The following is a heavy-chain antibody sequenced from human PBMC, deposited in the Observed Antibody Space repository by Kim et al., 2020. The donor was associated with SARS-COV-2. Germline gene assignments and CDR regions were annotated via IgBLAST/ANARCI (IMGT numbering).Heavy chain of an antibody. D-gene: IGHD1-20*01. CDR3: TTDDITGTTKYYYYYMDV. CDR1: GFTFSNAW. CDR2: IKSKTDGGTT. J-gene: IGHJ6*03. V-gene: IGHV3-15*01. Sequence: GGSLRLSCAASGFTFSNAWMSWVRQAPGKGLEWVGRIKSKTDGGTTDYAAPVKGRFTISRDDSKNTLYLQMNSLKTEDTAVYYCTTDDITGTTKYYYYYMDVWGKGTTVTVSS.